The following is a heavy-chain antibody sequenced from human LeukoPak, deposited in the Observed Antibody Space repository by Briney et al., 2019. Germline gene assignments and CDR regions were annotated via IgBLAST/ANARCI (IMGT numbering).Heavy chain of an antibody. CDR1: GGSFSGYY. CDR3: ARALELREGYYYYMDV. J-gene: IGHJ6*03. CDR2: INHSGST. D-gene: IGHD1-7*01. Sequence: SETLSLTCAVYGGSFSGYYWSWIRQPPGKGLEWIGEINHSGSTNYNPSLKSRVTISVDTSKNQFSLKLSSVTAADTAVYYCARALELREGYYYYMDVWGKGTTVTVS. V-gene: IGHV4-34*01.